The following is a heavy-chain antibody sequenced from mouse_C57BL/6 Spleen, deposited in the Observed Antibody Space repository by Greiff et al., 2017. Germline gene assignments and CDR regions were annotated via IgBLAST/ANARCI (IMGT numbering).Heavy chain of an antibody. CDR2: LYPGDGDT. CDR3: ARQTAQATIAY. CDR1: GYAFSSSW. J-gene: IGHJ3*01. V-gene: IGHV1-82*01. Sequence: QVQLKQSGPELVKPGASVKISCKASGYAFSSSWMNWVKQRPGKGLEWIGRLYPGDGDTNYTGKFKGKATLTADKSSSTAYMQLSSLTSEDSAVYFCARQTAQATIAYWGPGTLVTVSA. D-gene: IGHD3-2*02.